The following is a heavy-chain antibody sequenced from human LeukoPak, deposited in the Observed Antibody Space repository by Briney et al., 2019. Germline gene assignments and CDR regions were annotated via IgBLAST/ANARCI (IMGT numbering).Heavy chain of an antibody. J-gene: IGHJ6*03. CDR3: AKESPDYGDYVGLYYYYYMDV. Sequence: GGSLRLSCAAAGFTFSSYGMDWVRQAAGKGREWVAVISYDGSNKYYADCVKGRFTISRDNSKNTLYLQMNSLRAEDTAVYYCAKESPDYGDYVGLYYYYYMDVWGKGTTVTVSS. CDR1: GFTFSSYG. D-gene: IGHD4-17*01. CDR2: ISYDGSNK. V-gene: IGHV3-30*18.